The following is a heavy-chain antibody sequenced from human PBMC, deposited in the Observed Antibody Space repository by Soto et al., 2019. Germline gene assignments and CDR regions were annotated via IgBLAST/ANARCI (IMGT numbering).Heavy chain of an antibody. J-gene: IGHJ4*02. CDR2: IYWDDDK. CDR1: GFSLSSTRVA. Sequence: QITLEESGPPLVKPTQTLTLTCTFSGFSLSSTRVAVGWIRQPPGKALEWLALIYWDDDKRYSPFLKSRLTITKDTSKNQVVLTMTNMDPVDTATYYCAHSVVAGLGYYFDYWGQGTLVTVSS. D-gene: IGHD6-19*01. V-gene: IGHV2-5*02. CDR3: AHSVVAGLGYYFDY.